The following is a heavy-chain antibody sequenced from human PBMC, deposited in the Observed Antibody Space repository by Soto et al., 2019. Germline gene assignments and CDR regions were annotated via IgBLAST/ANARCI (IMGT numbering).Heavy chain of an antibody. V-gene: IGHV4-4*02. CDR2: ISHSGTT. CDR3: ARETSGFDP. J-gene: IGHJ5*02. Sequence: SETLSLTCAVSSGSVSSNNWWTWVRQPPGRGLEWIGEISHSGTTRYNPSLKSRVTMSVEKSKNQFSLKLNSVPAADTAVYYCARETSGFDPWGQRTVDPVSS. D-gene: IGHD1-1*01. CDR1: SGSVSSNNW.